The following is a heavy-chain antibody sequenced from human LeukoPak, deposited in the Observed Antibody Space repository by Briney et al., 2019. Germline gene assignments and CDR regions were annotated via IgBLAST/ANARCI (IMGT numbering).Heavy chain of an antibody. Sequence: SETLSLTCTVSGGSISSGGYYWSWIRQHPGKGLEWIGYIYYSGSTYYNPSLKSRVTISVDTSKNQFSLKLSSVTAADTAVYYCARARRIQPAMDVWGQGTTVTVPS. CDR3: ARARRIQPAMDV. CDR1: GGSISSGGYY. V-gene: IGHV4-31*03. CDR2: IYYSGST. D-gene: IGHD5-18*01. J-gene: IGHJ6*02.